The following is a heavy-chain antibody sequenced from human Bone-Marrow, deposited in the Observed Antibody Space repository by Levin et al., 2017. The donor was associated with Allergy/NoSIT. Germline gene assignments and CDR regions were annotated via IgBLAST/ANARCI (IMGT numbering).Heavy chain of an antibody. J-gene: IGHJ6*02. CDR3: AREFCSTTSCYRDGMDV. CDR1: GGSVSSGTYY. D-gene: IGHD2-2*02. V-gene: IGHV4-61*01. CDR2: IYNGGTT. Sequence: RTSETLSLTCTVSGGSVSSGTYYWSWIRQPPGKGLEWIGYIYNGGTTNYNPSLKSRVTISIDMSKNQFSLKLSSLTAADTAVYYCAREFCSTTSCYRDGMDVWGLGTTVTVSS.